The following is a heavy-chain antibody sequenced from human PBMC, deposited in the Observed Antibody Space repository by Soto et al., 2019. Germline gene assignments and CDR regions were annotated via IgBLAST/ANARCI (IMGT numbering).Heavy chain of an antibody. CDR1: GGSISSSNW. CDR2: IYHSGGT. V-gene: IGHV4-4*02. CDR3: ARVVGGYSYGMDV. J-gene: IGHJ6*02. D-gene: IGHD2-2*01. Sequence: QVQLQESGPGLVKPSGTLSLTCAVSGGSISSSNWWSWVRQPPGKGLEWMGEIYHSGGTNYNPSMRSRVSISVDKSKHLCYLKLSSVTAADRAVYYGARVVGGYSYGMDVWGQGTTVTVSS.